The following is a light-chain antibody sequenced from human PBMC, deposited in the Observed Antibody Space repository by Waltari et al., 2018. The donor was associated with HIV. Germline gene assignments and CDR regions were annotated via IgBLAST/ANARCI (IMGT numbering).Light chain of an antibody. J-gene: IGKJ3*01. Sequence: DIQMTQSPSSLSASVDDRVTITCRASQGIGNSLAWYQQKPGKVPTLLIYAASTLQSGVPSRFSGSGSGTDFTLTISSLQPEDFATYYCQKYNSAPLTFGPGTKVDVK. CDR3: QKYNSAPLT. CDR1: QGIGNS. V-gene: IGKV1-27*01. CDR2: AAS.